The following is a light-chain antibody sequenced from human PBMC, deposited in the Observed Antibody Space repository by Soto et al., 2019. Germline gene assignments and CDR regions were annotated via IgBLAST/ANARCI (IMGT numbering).Light chain of an antibody. V-gene: IGLV6-57*02. J-gene: IGLJ2*01. Sequence: NFMLTQPHSVSESPGKTVTISCTGSSGSIASNYVQWYQQRPGSAPTTVIYKDDQRPSGVPDRFSGSIDSSSNSASLTISRLKTEDGADYYCQSYDSRNHVVFGGGTKLTGL. CDR3: QSYDSRNHVV. CDR1: SGSIASNY. CDR2: KDD.